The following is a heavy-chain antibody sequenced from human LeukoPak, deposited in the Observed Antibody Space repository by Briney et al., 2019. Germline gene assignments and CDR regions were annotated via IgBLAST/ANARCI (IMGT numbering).Heavy chain of an antibody. J-gene: IGHJ4*02. CDR3: ARRVALGRYYFDY. CDR2: VNYSGGT. CDR1: GGSFSDDY. D-gene: IGHD2-8*02. V-gene: IGHV4-34*01. Sequence: SGTLSLTCAVYGGSFSDDYWSWIRQAPGKGLEWIGEVNYSGGTNYNPSLKSRVTVSVDTSNKQFSLKLTSVTVADTAVFYCARRVALGRYYFDYWGQGALVTVSS.